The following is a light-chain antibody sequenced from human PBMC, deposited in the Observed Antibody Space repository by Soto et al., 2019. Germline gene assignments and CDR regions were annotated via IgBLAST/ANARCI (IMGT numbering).Light chain of an antibody. CDR3: QQYGRSRT. CDR2: GIS. Sequence: EIVLTQSPGTLSLSPGERATLSCRASQSISSTYLAWYQQKPGQAPRLLIYGISSRATGIPDRFSGSGSGTDFTLTISRLEPEDFAVYYCQQYGRSRTFGQGTKVEI. CDR1: QSISSTY. V-gene: IGKV3-20*01. J-gene: IGKJ1*01.